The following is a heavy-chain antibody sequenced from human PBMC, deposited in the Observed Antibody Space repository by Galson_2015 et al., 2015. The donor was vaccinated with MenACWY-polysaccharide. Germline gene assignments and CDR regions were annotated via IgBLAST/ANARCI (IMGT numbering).Heavy chain of an antibody. V-gene: IGHV3-49*03. CDR1: GFTFGDYA. Sequence: SLRLSCAASGFTFGDYAMSWFRQAPGKGLEWVGFIRSKAYGGTTEYAASVKGRFTISRDDSKSIAYLQMNSLKTEDTAVYYCTREAISGTFWSGYYSAYYYYYMDVWGKGTTVTVSS. J-gene: IGHJ6*03. CDR2: IRSKAYGGTT. CDR3: TREAISGTFWSGYYSAYYYYYMDV. D-gene: IGHD3-3*01.